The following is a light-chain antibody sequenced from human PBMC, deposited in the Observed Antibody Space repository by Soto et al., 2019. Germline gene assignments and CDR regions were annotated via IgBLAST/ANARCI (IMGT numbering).Light chain of an antibody. Sequence: QYALTQPASVSGSPGQSITISCTGTSSDVGGYNYVSWYQQHPGKAPKLMIYDVSNRPSGVSNRFSGSKSGNTASLTISGLQAEDEADYYCSSYTSTHYVFGTGTKLTVL. CDR1: SSDVGGYNY. CDR3: SSYTSTHYV. J-gene: IGLJ1*01. V-gene: IGLV2-14*01. CDR2: DVS.